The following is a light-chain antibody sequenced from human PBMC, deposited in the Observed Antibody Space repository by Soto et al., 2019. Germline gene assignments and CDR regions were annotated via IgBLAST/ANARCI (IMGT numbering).Light chain of an antibody. Sequence: DIQMTQSPSTLSASVGDRVTITCRASQSINSWLAWYQQKAGKSPKLLIYKASSLRSGVPSRFSGSGSGREFTLAISSLHPDDFATYYCQQYTTYPYTFGQGTKLEIK. CDR2: KAS. CDR3: QQYTTYPYT. V-gene: IGKV1-5*03. J-gene: IGKJ2*01. CDR1: QSINSW.